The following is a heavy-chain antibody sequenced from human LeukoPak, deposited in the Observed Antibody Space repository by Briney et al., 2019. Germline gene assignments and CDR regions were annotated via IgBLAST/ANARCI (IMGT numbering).Heavy chain of an antibody. Sequence: PGGSLRLSCAASGFTSSSYSMNWVRPAPGKGLEWVSSISSSSSYIYYADSVKGRFTISRDNAKNSLYLEMKCLRAEDTAVYYCAREGCGYSYGFPDYWGEGTLVTVSS. V-gene: IGHV3-21*01. CDR3: AREGCGYSYGFPDY. J-gene: IGHJ4*02. CDR2: ISSSSSYI. D-gene: IGHD5-18*01. CDR1: GFTSSSYS.